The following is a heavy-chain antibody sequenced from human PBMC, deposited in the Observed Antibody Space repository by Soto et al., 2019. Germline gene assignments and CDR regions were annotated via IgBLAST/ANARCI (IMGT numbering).Heavy chain of an antibody. D-gene: IGHD1-26*01. CDR2: ISGSGFKK. CDR1: GVIFENFG. J-gene: IGHJ5*02. V-gene: IGHV3-23*01. CDR3: AKNQGVELVPLATVDWFDP. Sequence: GSLRLSCAASGVIFENFGMSWVRQAPGKGLEWISSISGSGFKKYYADSVKGRFTISRDNSKSTVYLELNNLSAEDTAVYHCAKNQGVELVPLATVDWFDPWGQGSVVTVSS.